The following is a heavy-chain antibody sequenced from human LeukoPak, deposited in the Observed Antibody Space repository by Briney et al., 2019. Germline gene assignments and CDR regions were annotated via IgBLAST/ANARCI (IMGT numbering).Heavy chain of an antibody. J-gene: IGHJ5*02. CDR2: ISSSSSYI. CDR1: GFTFSSFS. D-gene: IGHD2-2*01. CDR3: ARVVTAAWDWFDP. V-gene: IGHV3-21*01. Sequence: GGSLRLSCAASGFTFSSFSMNWVRQAPGKGLEWVSSISSSSSYIYYADSVKGRFTISRDNAKNSLYLQMNSLRAEDTAVYYCARVVTAAWDWFDPWGQGTLVTVSS.